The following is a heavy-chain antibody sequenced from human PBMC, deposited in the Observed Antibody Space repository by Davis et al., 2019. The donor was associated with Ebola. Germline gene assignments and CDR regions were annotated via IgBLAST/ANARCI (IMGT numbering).Heavy chain of an antibody. CDR1: GDSMSNSY. CDR3: ARDARGYYYDSSGYYMNWYFDL. CDR2: IYYSGST. J-gene: IGHJ2*01. V-gene: IGHV4-59*01. Sequence: MPSETLSLTCAVAGDSMSNSYWSWIRQPPGKGLEWIGYIYYSGSTNYNPSLKSRVTISVDTSKNQFSLKLSSVTAADTAVYYCARDARGYYYDSSGYYMNWYFDLWGRGTLVTVSS. D-gene: IGHD3-22*01.